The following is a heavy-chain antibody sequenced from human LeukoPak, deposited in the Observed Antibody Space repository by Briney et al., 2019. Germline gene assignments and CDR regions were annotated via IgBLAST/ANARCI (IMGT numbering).Heavy chain of an antibody. CDR3: GRERASAGPHFDH. Sequence: SETLSLTCDVSVGSISTYYWSWIRQPPGKGREWIVYNYNSGTTNYNPSLRRRVPVSVDRSKNQFSLRLTSVTAWDPAVYYLGRERASAGPHFDHWGRGILVTVSS. CDR1: VGSISTYY. V-gene: IGHV4-59*01. CDR2: NYNSGTT. J-gene: IGHJ4*02. D-gene: IGHD2-21*01.